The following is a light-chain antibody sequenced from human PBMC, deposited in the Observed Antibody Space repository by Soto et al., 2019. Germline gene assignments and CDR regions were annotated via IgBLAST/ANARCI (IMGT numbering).Light chain of an antibody. Sequence: QSALTQPPSASGTPGQRVSISCSGSSSNIGRTTVNWYQQLPGTAPKLLIYSFNQRPSGVPDRFSRSKSGTSASLAISGLQSEDEADYYCAAWDDRLTGYGFGTGAQLTVL. CDR1: SSNIGRTT. CDR3: AAWDDRLTGYG. J-gene: IGLJ1*01. V-gene: IGLV1-44*01. CDR2: SFN.